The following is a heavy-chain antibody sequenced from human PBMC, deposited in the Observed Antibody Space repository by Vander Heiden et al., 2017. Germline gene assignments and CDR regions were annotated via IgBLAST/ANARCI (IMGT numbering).Heavy chain of an antibody. CDR2: ISSRSTHI. J-gene: IGHJ4*02. CDR1: GFSFSIYS. Sequence: EVHLVESGGGLVKPGGSLGLSWAASGFSFSIYSMNWVRQTPGMGLEWASSISSRSTHISYADSVKGRFTISRDNAKNSLFLQMNSLRADDTAVYYCARDPLSPPHDYFDYGGQGTLVTVSS. V-gene: IGHV3-21*01. CDR3: ARDPLSPPHDYFDY.